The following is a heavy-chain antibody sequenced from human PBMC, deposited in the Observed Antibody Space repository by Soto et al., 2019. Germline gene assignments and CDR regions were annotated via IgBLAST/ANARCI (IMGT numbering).Heavy chain of an antibody. CDR3: ARQGIAAAGPDY. V-gene: IGHV4-59*08. J-gene: IGHJ4*02. D-gene: IGHD6-13*01. CDR1: GGSISSYY. Sequence: SETLSLTCTVSGGSISSYYGSWIRQPPGKGLEWIGYIYYSGSTNYNPSLKSRVTISVDTSKNQFSLKLSSVTAADTAVYYCARQGIAAAGPDYWGQGTLVTVSS. CDR2: IYYSGST.